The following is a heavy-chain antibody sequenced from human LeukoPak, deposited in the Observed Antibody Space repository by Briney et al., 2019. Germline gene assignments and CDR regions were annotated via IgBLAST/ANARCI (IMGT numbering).Heavy chain of an antibody. J-gene: IGHJ4*02. CDR2: ISYDGSNK. D-gene: IGHD5-24*01. V-gene: IGHV3-30*04. CDR1: GFTFSSYA. CDR3: ARGGRRDGYNYDY. Sequence: GGSLRLSCAASGFTFSSYAMHWVRQAPGKGLEWVAVISYDGSNKYYADSVKGRFTISRDNSKNTLYLQMNSLRSEDTAVYYCARGGRRDGYNYDYWGQGTLVTVSS.